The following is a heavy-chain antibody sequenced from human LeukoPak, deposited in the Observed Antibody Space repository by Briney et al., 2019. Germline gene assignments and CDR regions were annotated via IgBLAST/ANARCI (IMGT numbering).Heavy chain of an antibody. D-gene: IGHD4-17*01. V-gene: IGHV3-66*02. CDR1: GFTVSSNY. Sequence: GGSLRLSCAASGFTVSSNYMSWVRQAPGKGLEWVSVIYSGGSTYYADSVKGRFTISRDNSKNTLYLQMNSLRAEDTAVYYCASVGDYEYVGAFDIWGQGTMVTVSS. CDR3: ASVGDYEYVGAFDI. CDR2: IYSGGST. J-gene: IGHJ3*02.